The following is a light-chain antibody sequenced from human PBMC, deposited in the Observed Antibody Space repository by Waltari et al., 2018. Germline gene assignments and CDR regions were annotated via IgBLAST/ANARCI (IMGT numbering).Light chain of an antibody. CDR2: GAS. Sequence: EIVMTQSPATLSVSPGERANIPCRASQSVSSNLAWYQQKPGQAPRLLIYGASTRATGIPARFSGSGSGTEFTLTISSLQSEDFAVYYCQQYNNWPLYTFGQGTKLEIK. CDR1: QSVSSN. J-gene: IGKJ2*01. V-gene: IGKV3-15*01. CDR3: QQYNNWPLYT.